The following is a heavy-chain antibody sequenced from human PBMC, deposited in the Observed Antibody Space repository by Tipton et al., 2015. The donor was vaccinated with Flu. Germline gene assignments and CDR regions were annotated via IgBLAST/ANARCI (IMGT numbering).Heavy chain of an antibody. CDR3: ARHTGDSVRGIIDY. V-gene: IGHV4-38-2*01. CDR1: GDTLRSGYY. Sequence: LRLSCAVSGDTLRSGYYWGWIRQPPGKGLEWIGNMYHSGNTHYNPSLKSRVTISVDTSKNQFSLKLSSVTAADTAVYYCARHTGDSVRGIIDYWGQGTLVTVSS. CDR2: MYHSGNT. J-gene: IGHJ4*02. D-gene: IGHD3-10*02.